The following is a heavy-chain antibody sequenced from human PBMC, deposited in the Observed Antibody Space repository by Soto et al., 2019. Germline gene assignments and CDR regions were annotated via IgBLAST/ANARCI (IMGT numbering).Heavy chain of an antibody. CDR2: INPATGAA. CDR3: ARGGGVGVAGSAAFDM. V-gene: IGHV1-2*02. CDR1: GYPVTAYY. Sequence: QLHLVQSGAVVKKPGASVTVSCSASGYPVTAYYMHWVRQAPGRGLEWMGGINPATGAAKYTQTLQGRVTMTRDTSSSNVFMELSGLTSEDTAVFYFARGGGVGVAGSAAFDMWGQGTLVTVSS. D-gene: IGHD3-3*01. J-gene: IGHJ3*02.